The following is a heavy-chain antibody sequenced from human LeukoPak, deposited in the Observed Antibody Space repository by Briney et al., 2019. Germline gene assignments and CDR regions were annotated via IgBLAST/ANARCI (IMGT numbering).Heavy chain of an antibody. D-gene: IGHD2-8*01. CDR1: GFTFSSYS. J-gene: IGHJ4*02. Sequence: GGSLRLSCAASGFTFSSYSMNWVRQAPGKGLEWVSSISSSSSYIYYADSVKGRFTISRDDSRSTVDLQMSSLRAEDTAVYYCTKDGQSFNSMYDYFDSWGQGTLVTVSS. CDR3: TKDGQSFNSMYDYFDS. CDR2: ISSSSSYI. V-gene: IGHV3-21*04.